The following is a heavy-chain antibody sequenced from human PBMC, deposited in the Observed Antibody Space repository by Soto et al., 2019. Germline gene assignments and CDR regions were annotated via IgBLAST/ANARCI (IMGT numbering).Heavy chain of an antibody. CDR3: ARDIRYYDFWSGYYY. D-gene: IGHD3-3*01. V-gene: IGHV3-30-3*01. J-gene: IGHJ4*02. Sequence: PGGSLRLSCAASGFTFSSYAMHWVRQAPGKGLEWVAVISYDGSNKYYADSVKGRFTISRDNSKNTLYLQMNSLRAEDTAVYYCARDIRYYDFWSGYYYWGQGTLVTVSS. CDR2: ISYDGSNK. CDR1: GFTFSSYA.